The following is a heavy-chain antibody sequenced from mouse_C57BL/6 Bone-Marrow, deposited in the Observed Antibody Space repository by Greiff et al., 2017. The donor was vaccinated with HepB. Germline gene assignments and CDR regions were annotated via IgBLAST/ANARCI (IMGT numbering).Heavy chain of an antibody. CDR2: ISSGGSYT. CDR1: GFTFSSYG. CDR3: ARHLLAY. J-gene: IGHJ4*01. Sequence: EVQVVESGGDLVKPGGSLKLSCAASGFTFSSYGMSWVRQTPDKRLEWVATISSGGSYTYYPDSVKGRFTISRDNAKNTLYLQMSSLKSEDTAMYYCARHLLAYWGQGTSVTVSS. V-gene: IGHV5-6*01.